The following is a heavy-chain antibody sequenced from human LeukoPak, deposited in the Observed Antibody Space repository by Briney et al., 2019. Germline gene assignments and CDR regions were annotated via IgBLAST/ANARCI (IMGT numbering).Heavy chain of an antibody. CDR2: IYYSGST. D-gene: IGHD5-12*01. J-gene: IGHJ4*02. CDR3: ARVSGYDWESFYDY. V-gene: IGHV4-61*01. CDR1: GGSISSGSYY. Sequence: PSETLSLTCTVSGGSISSGSYYWSWIRQPPGKGLEWIGYIYYSGSTNYNPSLKSRLTISVDTSKNQFSLKLSSVTAADTAVYYCARVSGYDWESFYDYWGQGTLVTVSS.